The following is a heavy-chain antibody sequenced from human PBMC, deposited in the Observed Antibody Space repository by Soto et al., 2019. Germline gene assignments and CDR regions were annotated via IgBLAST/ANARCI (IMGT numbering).Heavy chain of an antibody. Sequence: QVQLQESGPGLVKPSQTLSLTCTVSGGSISSGGYSWTWIRQHPGKGLEWIGYIYYSGNTYYNPSIKRRVTISVDTSKNQFSLKLSSVTASDTAVYYCARDQGFGELLSNWFDPWGQGTLVTVSS. V-gene: IGHV4-31*03. CDR3: ARDQGFGELLSNWFDP. CDR2: IYYSGNT. CDR1: GGSISSGGYS. J-gene: IGHJ5*02. D-gene: IGHD3-10*01.